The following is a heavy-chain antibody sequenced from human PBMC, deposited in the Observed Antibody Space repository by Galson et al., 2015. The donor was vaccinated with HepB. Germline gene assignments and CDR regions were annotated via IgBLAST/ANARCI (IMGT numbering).Heavy chain of an antibody. Sequence: SLRLSCAASGFTFSSYGMHWVRQAPGKGLEWVAVIWYDGSNKYYADSVKGRFTISRDNSKNTLYLQMNSLRAEDTAVYYCAREKDTAMVYFDYWGQGTLVTVSS. J-gene: IGHJ4*02. CDR2: IWYDGSNK. CDR3: AREKDTAMVYFDY. CDR1: GFTFSSYG. D-gene: IGHD5-18*01. V-gene: IGHV3-33*01.